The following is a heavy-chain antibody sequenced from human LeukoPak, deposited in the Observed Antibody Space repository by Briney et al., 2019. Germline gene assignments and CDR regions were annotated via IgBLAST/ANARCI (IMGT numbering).Heavy chain of an antibody. V-gene: IGHV4-31*03. J-gene: IGHJ4*02. Sequence: SETLSLTCTVSGGSISSGDYYWSWIRQHPGKGLEWIGYIYYSGSTYYNPSLKSRVTISVDTSKNQFSLKLSSVTAADTAVYYCARVGGSGSYPLDYWGRGTLVTVSS. CDR1: GGSISSGDYY. CDR3: ARVGGSGSYPLDY. D-gene: IGHD3-10*01. CDR2: IYYSGST.